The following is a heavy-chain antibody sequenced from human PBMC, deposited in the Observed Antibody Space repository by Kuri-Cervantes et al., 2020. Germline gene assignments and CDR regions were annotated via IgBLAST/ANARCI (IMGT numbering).Heavy chain of an antibody. D-gene: IGHD3-22*01. Sequence: GESLKISCAASGFTFSTYWMSWVRQAPGKGLEWVSYISSSGSTIYYADSVKGRFTISRDNAKNSLYLQMNSLRAEDTAVYYCARGGYYYDSSGYYGFDYWGQGTLVTVSS. CDR2: ISSSGSTI. V-gene: IGHV3-11*01. J-gene: IGHJ4*02. CDR3: ARGGYYYDSSGYYGFDY. CDR1: GFTFSTYW.